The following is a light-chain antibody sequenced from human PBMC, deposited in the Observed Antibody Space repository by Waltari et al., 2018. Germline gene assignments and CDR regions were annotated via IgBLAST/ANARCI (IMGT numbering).Light chain of an antibody. Sequence: QSALTQPPSASGSPGQSITISCTGISTYVAGYDPVFWYQQHPGKAPKLLIYEVTKRPSGVPDRFSGSKSDNTASLAVSGLQAEDEADYYCSSYAGGSSLMFGGGTKLTVL. CDR2: EVT. CDR3: SSYAGGSSLM. J-gene: IGLJ3*02. CDR1: STYVAGYDP. V-gene: IGLV2-8*01.